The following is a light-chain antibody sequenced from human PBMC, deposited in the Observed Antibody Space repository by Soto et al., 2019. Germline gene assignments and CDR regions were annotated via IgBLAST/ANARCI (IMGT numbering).Light chain of an antibody. Sequence: DIQMTQSPSSLSASAGDTVTITCRASQGISSSLAWYQQKAGKVPDLLIYGASTLQSGVPSHFSGSGSGTDFTLTISSLQPEDVATYYCQEYHSPPFTFGPGTKVEMK. CDR2: GAS. V-gene: IGKV1-27*01. J-gene: IGKJ3*01. CDR1: QGISSS. CDR3: QEYHSPPFT.